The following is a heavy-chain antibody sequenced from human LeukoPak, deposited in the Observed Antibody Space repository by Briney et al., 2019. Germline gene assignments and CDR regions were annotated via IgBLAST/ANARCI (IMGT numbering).Heavy chain of an antibody. CDR2: IKQDGSEK. CDR3: ARVSKGVVVTAYYFDY. Sequence: PGGSLRLSCAASGFSFSSYWMRWVRQAPGKGLEWVASIKQDGSEKNYVASVKGRFTISRDNAKNSLYLQMNSLRAEDTAVYYCARVSKGVVVTAYYFDYWGQGTLVTVSS. CDR1: GFSFSSYW. J-gene: IGHJ4*02. D-gene: IGHD2-21*02. V-gene: IGHV3-7*01.